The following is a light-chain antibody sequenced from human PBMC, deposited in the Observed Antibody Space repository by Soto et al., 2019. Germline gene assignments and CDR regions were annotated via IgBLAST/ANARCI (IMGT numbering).Light chain of an antibody. V-gene: IGKV1-5*03. CDR2: QAS. CDR3: LQYQSYWT. J-gene: IGKJ1*01. CDR1: QSISRQ. Sequence: DIQMTQSPSTLSASVGDRVSITCRASQSISRQLAWYQQKPGKAPNLLIYQASNLETGVPSRFTGSGSGTEFTITISRLQPDVLAAYSCLQYQSYWTFGQGTKVEVK.